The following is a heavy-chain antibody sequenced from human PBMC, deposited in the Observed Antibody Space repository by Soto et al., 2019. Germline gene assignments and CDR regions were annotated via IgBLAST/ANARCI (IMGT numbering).Heavy chain of an antibody. Sequence: WTWIRQPPGKGLEWIGYIYYSGNTYYSPSLQSRLSISVDTSKNQFSLKMYSVTAADTAMYYCARGSFSSSSSWFDPWGQGTLVTVSS. V-gene: IGHV4-31*02. D-gene: IGHD6-6*01. CDR3: ARGSFSSSSSWFDP. J-gene: IGHJ5*02. CDR2: IYYSGNT.